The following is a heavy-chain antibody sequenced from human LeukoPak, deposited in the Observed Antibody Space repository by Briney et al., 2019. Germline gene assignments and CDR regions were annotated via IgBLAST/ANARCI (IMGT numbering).Heavy chain of an antibody. D-gene: IGHD7-27*01. CDR3: ARHFWGSGNWFDP. CDR1: GFTFSSYA. V-gene: IGHV3-30*04. Sequence: GRSLRLSCAASGFTFSSYAMHWVRQAPGKGLEWVAVISYDGSNKYYADSVKGRFTISRDNSKNTLYLQMNSLRAEDTAVYYCARHFWGSGNWFDPWGQGTLVTVSS. CDR2: ISYDGSNK. J-gene: IGHJ5*02.